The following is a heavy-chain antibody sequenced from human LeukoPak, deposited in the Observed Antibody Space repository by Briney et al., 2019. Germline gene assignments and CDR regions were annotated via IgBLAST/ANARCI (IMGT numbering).Heavy chain of an antibody. Sequence: PGGSLRLSCAASGFTFSSYWMHWVRQAPGKGLVWVSRINSDGSSTSYADSVKGRFTISRDNAKNTLYLQMNSLRAEDTAVYYCARDHFSVAVVTPPGYWGQGTLVTVSS. J-gene: IGHJ4*02. CDR2: INSDGSST. V-gene: IGHV3-74*01. D-gene: IGHD4-23*01. CDR1: GFTFSSYW. CDR3: ARDHFSVAVVTPPGY.